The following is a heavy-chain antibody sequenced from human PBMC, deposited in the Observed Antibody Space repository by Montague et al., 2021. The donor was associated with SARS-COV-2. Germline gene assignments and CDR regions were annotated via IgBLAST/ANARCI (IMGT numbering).Heavy chain of an antibody. CDR2: IDHSGNT. Sequence: SETLSLTCTVSGGSISSGGYYWAWIRQSPGKGLEWIGNIDHSGNTNYNPSLKSRVTISVDTSKNHFSLKLNSVTAADTAVYYCARRGRKLLPVATTIGGFDIWGQGTMVTVSA. D-gene: IGHD5-12*01. CDR1: GGSISSGGYY. CDR3: ARRGRKLLPVATTIGGFDI. V-gene: IGHV4-39*02. J-gene: IGHJ3*02.